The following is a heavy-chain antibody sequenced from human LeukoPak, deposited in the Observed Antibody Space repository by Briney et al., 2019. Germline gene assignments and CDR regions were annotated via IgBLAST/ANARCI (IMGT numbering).Heavy chain of an antibody. CDR1: GGSISRSSYY. V-gene: IGHV4-39*07. Sequence: SETLSLTCSVSGGSISRSSYYWGWIRQTPGMRLEWIGSIYYRGSTYYKSSLKSRVTISLDTSKNQFSLTLSSVTAADTAVYYCARDGKEGGFNYDYWGQGTLVTVSS. CDR3: ARDGKEGGFNYDY. CDR2: IYYRGST. D-gene: IGHD5-24*01. J-gene: IGHJ4*02.